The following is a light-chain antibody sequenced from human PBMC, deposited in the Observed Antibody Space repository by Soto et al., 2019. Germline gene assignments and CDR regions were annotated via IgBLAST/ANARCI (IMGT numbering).Light chain of an antibody. J-gene: IGLJ3*02. V-gene: IGLV1-44*01. Sequence: QPVLTQPPSASATPGQRVMISCSGSSSNIGSNTVNWYQQVPGTAPKLLIYKNGQRPSGVPDRFFGSKSATSASLAISGLQSEDEADYYCAAWDDSLKAWVFGGGTKVTVL. CDR2: KNG. CDR3: AAWDDSLKAWV. CDR1: SSNIGSNT.